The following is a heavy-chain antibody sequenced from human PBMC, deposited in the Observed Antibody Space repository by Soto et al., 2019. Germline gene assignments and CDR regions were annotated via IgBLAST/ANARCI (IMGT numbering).Heavy chain of an antibody. CDR2: ISASGTST. Sequence: DVQLLESGGALVQPGGSLRLSCETSGFTFTNYAMSWVRQAPGKGPEWVSGISASGTSTYYADSVKGRLTISRDNSNNTLYLQMNSLRAEDTVGYYGAKDPNGDYVGSFEFWGQGTMVTVSS. CDR1: GFTFTNYA. D-gene: IGHD4-17*01. J-gene: IGHJ3*01. CDR3: AKDPNGDYVGSFEF. V-gene: IGHV3-23*01.